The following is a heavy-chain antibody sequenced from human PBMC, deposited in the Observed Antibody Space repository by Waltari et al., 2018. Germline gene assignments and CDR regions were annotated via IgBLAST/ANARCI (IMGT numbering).Heavy chain of an antibody. CDR3: AREGTYYDFWTGYYAAGGSKLGFDH. J-gene: IGHJ4*02. CDR2: TRADNGDT. D-gene: IGHD3-3*01. Sequence: QVQLLQSGPEVKKPGASVKVSCKASGYSFSNYGISWVRQAPGQGLEWMGWMGWTRADNGDTNVAQNCQGRVTMTIDTATSTAYMELRSLRSDDTAMFYCAREGTYYDFWTGYYAAGGSKLGFDHWGQGTLVTVSS. V-gene: IGHV1-18*01. CDR1: GYSFSNYG.